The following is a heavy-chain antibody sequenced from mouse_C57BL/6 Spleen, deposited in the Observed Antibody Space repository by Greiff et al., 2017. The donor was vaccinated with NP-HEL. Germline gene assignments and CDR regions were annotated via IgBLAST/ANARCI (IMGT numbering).Heavy chain of an antibody. CDR2: INPSSGYT. Sequence: QVQLQQSGAELARPGASVKMSCKASGYTFTSYTMHWVKQRPGQGLEWIGYINPSSGYTKYNQKFKDKATLTADKSSSTAYMQLSSLTSEDSAVYSCEDCGSSPYNAIDYWGQGTSVTVSS. J-gene: IGHJ4*01. D-gene: IGHD1-1*01. CDR3: EDCGSSPYNAIDY. CDR1: GYTFTSYT. V-gene: IGHV1-4*01.